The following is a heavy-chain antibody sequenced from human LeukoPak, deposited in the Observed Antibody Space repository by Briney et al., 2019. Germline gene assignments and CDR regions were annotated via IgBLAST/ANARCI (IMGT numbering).Heavy chain of an antibody. CDR2: IRYDGDNE. CDR1: GFTFSSYG. D-gene: IGHD2-2*01. J-gene: IGHJ4*02. V-gene: IGHV3-30*02. Sequence: GGSLRLSCAASGFTFSSYGMHWVRQAPGKGLEWVAFIRYDGDNEYYADSVKGRFTISRDNSENTLYLQMNSLRVEDTAVYFCAKGREKYCTSTSCYHDYWGQGTLVPSPQ. CDR3: AKGREKYCTSTSCYHDY.